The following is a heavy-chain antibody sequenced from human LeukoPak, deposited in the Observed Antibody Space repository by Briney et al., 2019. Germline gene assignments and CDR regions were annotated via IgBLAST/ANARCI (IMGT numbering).Heavy chain of an antibody. CDR1: GYTFTSYD. CDR3: ARASYSSGCYRY. Sequence: ASVKVPCKASGYTFTSYDINWVRQATGQGLEWMGWMNPNSGNTGYAQKFQGRVTMTRNTSISTAYMELSSLRSEDTAVYYCARASYSSGCYRYWGQGTLVTVSS. CDR2: MNPNSGNT. V-gene: IGHV1-8*01. J-gene: IGHJ4*02. D-gene: IGHD6-19*01.